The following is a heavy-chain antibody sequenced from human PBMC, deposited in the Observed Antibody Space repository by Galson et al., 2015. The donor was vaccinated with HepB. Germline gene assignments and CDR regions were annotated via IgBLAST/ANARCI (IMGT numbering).Heavy chain of an antibody. CDR1: GFTFSSYS. J-gene: IGHJ6*02. D-gene: IGHD6-13*01. Sequence: SLRLSCAASGFTFSSYSMNWVRQAPGKGLEWVSSISSSSSYIYYADSVKGRFTISRDNAKISLYLQMNSLRAEDTAVYYCARDIARYSQRKRNYYGMDVWGQGTTVTVSS. V-gene: IGHV3-21*01. CDR2: ISSSSSYI. CDR3: ARDIARYSQRKRNYYGMDV.